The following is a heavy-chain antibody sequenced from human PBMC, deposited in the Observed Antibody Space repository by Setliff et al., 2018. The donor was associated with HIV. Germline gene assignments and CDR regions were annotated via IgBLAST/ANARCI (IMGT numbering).Heavy chain of an antibody. CDR1: GGTLSNYA. CDR2: IIPMFHRT. V-gene: IGHV1-69*05. J-gene: IGHJ4*03. Sequence: SVKVSCKASGGTLSNYAVYWVRQAPGGGLEWMGEIIPMFHRTQYAQRFQGRVTFTTDESTNIAYMDMSSLRSDDTGIYYCARGRMAAAGMFIPRALDYWGRGTLVTVS. CDR3: ARGRMAAAGMFIPRALDY. D-gene: IGHD6-13*01.